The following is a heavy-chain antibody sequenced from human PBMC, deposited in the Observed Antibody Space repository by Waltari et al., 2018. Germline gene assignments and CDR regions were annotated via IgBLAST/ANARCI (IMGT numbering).Heavy chain of an antibody. Sequence: EVQLVQSGAEVKKPGESLKISCTGSGYSFTSYWIGWVRRMPGKGLEWMGIIYPGYSDTRYSPSFQGQVTIPADKSISTAYLQWSSLKASDTAMYYCARRVIVVVPAAIGDAFDIWGQGTMVTVSS. CDR2: IYPGYSDT. J-gene: IGHJ3*02. D-gene: IGHD2-2*01. V-gene: IGHV5-51*01. CDR1: GYSFTSYW. CDR3: ARRVIVVVPAAIGDAFDI.